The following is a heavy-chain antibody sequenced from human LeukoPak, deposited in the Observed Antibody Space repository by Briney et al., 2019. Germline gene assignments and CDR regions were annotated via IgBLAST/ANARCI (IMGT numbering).Heavy chain of an antibody. CDR1: GFTFSTFA. V-gene: IGHV3-23*01. CDR2: ISGSGGST. CDR3: SKGFDSSGYSYYYYGMDV. Sequence: PGGSLRLSCAASGFTFSTFAMSWVRQAPGKGLEWVSAISGSGGSTYYADSVKGRFTISRDNSKNTRYLQMNSLRGEEQAVYYCSKGFDSSGYSYYYYGMDVWGQGTTVTVSS. J-gene: IGHJ6*02. D-gene: IGHD3-22*01.